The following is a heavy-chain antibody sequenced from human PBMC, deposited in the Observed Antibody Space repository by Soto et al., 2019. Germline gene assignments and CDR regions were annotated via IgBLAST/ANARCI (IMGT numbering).Heavy chain of an antibody. J-gene: IGHJ4*02. V-gene: IGHV4-59*08. CDR1: GGSIGHYY. CDR3: ARQSSGDFAF. D-gene: IGHD4-17*01. CDR2: VYYSGT. Sequence: SETLSLTCSVSGGSIGHYYWNWIRQSPGKGLEWIGNVYYSGTTYNPSLRRRVTISVDTSKSQFSLNLTSVTAADTAVYYCARQSSGDFAFWGQGVLVTGSS.